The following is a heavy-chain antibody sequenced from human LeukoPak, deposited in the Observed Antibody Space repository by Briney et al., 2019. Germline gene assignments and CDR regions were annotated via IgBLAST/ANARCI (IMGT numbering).Heavy chain of an antibody. CDR2: ISGSGGST. J-gene: IGHJ3*02. D-gene: IGHD2-15*01. CDR3: AKGVVVAATPKNDAFDI. Sequence: GGSLRLSCAASGFTFSSYAMSWVRQAPGKGLEWVSAISGSGGSTYYADSVKGRFTISRDNSKNTLCLQMNSLRAEDTAVYYCAKGVVVAATPKNDAFDIWGQGTMVTVSS. V-gene: IGHV3-23*01. CDR1: GFTFSSYA.